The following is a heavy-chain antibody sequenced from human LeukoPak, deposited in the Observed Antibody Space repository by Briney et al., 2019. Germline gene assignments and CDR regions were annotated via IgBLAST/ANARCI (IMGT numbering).Heavy chain of an antibody. CDR2: IFPSGGEI. J-gene: IGHJ4*02. D-gene: IGHD2-8*02. CDR1: GFTFSTFA. V-gene: IGHV3-23*01. Sequence: GGSLRLSCAASGFTFSTFAMIWVRQPPGKGLEWVSSIFPSGGEIHYADSVRGRFTISRDNSKSTLSLQMNSLRAGDTAIYYCATYRQVLLPFESWGQGTLVTVSS. CDR3: ATYRQVLLPFES.